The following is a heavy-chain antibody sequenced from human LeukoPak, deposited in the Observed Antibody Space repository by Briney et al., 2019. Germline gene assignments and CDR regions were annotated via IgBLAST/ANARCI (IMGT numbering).Heavy chain of an antibody. D-gene: IGHD3-10*01. CDR1: GFTFSSSW. CDR2: IKEDGNEK. CDR3: AIGLGEPLNYYYYMDV. V-gene: IGHV3-7*01. Sequence: PGGSLRLSCTASGFTFSSSWMSWVRQAPGKGLEWVANIKEDGNEKYYVDSVKGRFTISRDNAKNSLYLQMNSLRAEDTAVYYCAIGLGEPLNYYYYMDVWGKGTTVT. J-gene: IGHJ6*03.